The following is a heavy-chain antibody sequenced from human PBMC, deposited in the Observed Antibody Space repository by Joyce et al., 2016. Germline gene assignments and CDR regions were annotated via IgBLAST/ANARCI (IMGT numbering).Heavy chain of an antibody. Sequence: QVQLQESGPGLVKSSQTLSLTCTVSGGSISSSDYSWTWIRQHPGKGLEWIGYIYHSGTTHYNASLKSRAIISLDTSKNQFSLTVSSVTAADTATYYCARGIRKENCSDTSCRKIIWTYSFDSWGQGTLVTVSS. CDR1: GGSISSSDYS. CDR3: ARGIRKENCSDTSCRKIIWTYSFDS. J-gene: IGHJ4*02. D-gene: IGHD2-2*01. V-gene: IGHV4-30-4*01. CDR2: IYHSGTT.